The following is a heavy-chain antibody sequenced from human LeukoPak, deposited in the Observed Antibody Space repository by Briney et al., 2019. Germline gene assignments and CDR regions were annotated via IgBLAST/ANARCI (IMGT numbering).Heavy chain of an antibody. V-gene: IGHV4-59*08. CDR3: ARSGYDPNWFDP. CDR1: GGSISSYY. Sequence: SETLSLTCTVSGGSISSYYWSWIRQPPGKGLEWIGYIYYSGSTNYNPPLKSRVTISVDTSKNQFSLKLSSVTAADTAVYYCARSGYDPNWFDPWGQGTLVTVSS. CDR2: IYYSGST. D-gene: IGHD5-12*01. J-gene: IGHJ5*02.